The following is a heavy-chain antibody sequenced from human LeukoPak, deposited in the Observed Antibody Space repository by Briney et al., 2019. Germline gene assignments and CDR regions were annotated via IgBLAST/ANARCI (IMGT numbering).Heavy chain of an antibody. CDR1: GFTFSSYA. CDR3: ATATYDILTGYYLDAFDI. D-gene: IGHD3-9*01. V-gene: IGHV3-23*01. J-gene: IGHJ3*02. Sequence: GGSLRLSCAASGFTFSSYAMSWVRQAPGKGLEWFSAISGSGGSTYYADSVKGRFTISRDNSKNTLYLQMNSLRAEDTAVYYCATATYDILTGYYLDAFDIWGQGTMVTVSS. CDR2: ISGSGGST.